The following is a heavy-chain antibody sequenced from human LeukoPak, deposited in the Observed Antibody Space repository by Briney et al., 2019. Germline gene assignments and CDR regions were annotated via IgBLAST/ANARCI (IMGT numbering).Heavy chain of an antibody. Sequence: PSETLSLTCAVYGGSFSGYYWSWIRQPPGKGLEWIGEISHSGSTNYNPSLKSRVTISVDTSKNQFSLKLSSVTAADTAVYYCATRSRITMVRGVTPSDYWGQGTLVTVSS. J-gene: IGHJ4*02. D-gene: IGHD3-10*01. CDR1: GGSFSGYY. CDR2: ISHSGST. CDR3: ATRSRITMVRGVTPSDY. V-gene: IGHV4-34*01.